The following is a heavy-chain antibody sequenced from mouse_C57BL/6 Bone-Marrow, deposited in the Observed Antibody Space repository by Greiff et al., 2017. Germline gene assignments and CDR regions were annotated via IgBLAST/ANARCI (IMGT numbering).Heavy chain of an antibody. D-gene: IGHD4-1*01. CDR1: GYTFTSYW. J-gene: IGHJ2*01. V-gene: IGHV1-69*01. CDR2: IDPSDSYT. Sequence: QVQLQQPGAELVMPGASVKLSCKASGYTFTSYWMHWVKQRPGQGLEWIGEIDPSDSYTNYTQKFKGKSTLPVDKSSSTAYMQLSSLTSEDSAVYYCARWDWDYFDYWGQGTTLTVSS. CDR3: ARWDWDYFDY.